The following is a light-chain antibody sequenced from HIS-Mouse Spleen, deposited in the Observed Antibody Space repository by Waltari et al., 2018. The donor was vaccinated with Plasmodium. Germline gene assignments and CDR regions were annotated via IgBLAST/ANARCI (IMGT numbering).Light chain of an antibody. CDR1: QSVRSN. V-gene: IGKV3-15*01. J-gene: IGKJ3*01. CDR3: QQYNNWSFT. CDR2: GAS. Sequence: EIVMTQSPATLPVSPRERATLSCRASQSVRSNLAWYQQKPGQAPRLLIYGASTRATGIPARFSGSGSGTEFTLTISSLQSEDFAVYYCQQYNNWSFTFGPGTKVDIK.